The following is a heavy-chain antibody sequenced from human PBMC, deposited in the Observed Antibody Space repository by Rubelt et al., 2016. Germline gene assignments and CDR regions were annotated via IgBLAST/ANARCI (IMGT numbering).Heavy chain of an antibody. CDR3: ARDGDSTGDY. V-gene: IGHV1-2*02. Sequence: GQLVQSGAEVKKPGASVKVSCKSSGYSFTDYFIHWVRQAPGQGLEWMGSINPNSGDTDYARKFQGRVTMTRGTSISTAYMELSNLRSDDTAVYYCARDGDSTGDYWGQGTLVSVSS. D-gene: IGHD6-19*01. J-gene: IGHJ4*02. CDR2: INPNSGDT. CDR1: GYSFTDYF.